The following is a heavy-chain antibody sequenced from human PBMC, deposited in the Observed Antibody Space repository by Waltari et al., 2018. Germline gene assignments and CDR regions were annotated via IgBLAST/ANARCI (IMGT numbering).Heavy chain of an antibody. Sequence: QVQLQQWGAGLLKPSETLSLTCAVYGGSFSGYYWSWIRQPPGKGLEWIGEINHSGSTNYNPSLKSRVTISVDPSKNQFSLKLSSVTAADTAVYYCARGHLGSSSSKEVHYFDYWGQGTLVTVSS. V-gene: IGHV4-34*01. CDR3: ARGHLGSSSSKEVHYFDY. CDR1: GGSFSGYY. CDR2: INHSGST. J-gene: IGHJ4*02. D-gene: IGHD6-6*01.